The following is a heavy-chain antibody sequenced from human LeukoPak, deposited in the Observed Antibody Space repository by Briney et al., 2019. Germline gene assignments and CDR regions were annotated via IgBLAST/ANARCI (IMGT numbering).Heavy chain of an antibody. D-gene: IGHD1-20*01. CDR2: IWYDGSNK. Sequence: GGSLRLSCAASGFTFTSSGFHWVRQAPGKGLEWVALIWYDGSNKYYADSVKGRFTISRDNSKNTVYLQMNGLRAEDTAVYYCARAVFAGDLLTGYWYFDLWGRGTLVTVSS. CDR3: ARAVFAGDLLTGYWYFDL. CDR1: GFTFTSSG. J-gene: IGHJ2*01. V-gene: IGHV3-33*01.